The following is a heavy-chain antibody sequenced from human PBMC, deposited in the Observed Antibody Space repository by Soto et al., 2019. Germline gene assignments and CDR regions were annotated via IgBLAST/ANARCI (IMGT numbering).Heavy chain of an antibody. D-gene: IGHD2-21*02. CDR2: IYHSGST. V-gene: IGHV4-4*02. CDR1: GGSISSSYW. CDR3: TRVGTDFDY. Sequence: PSETPSLTCAVSGGSISSSYWWSWFRQPPGKGLEWIGEIYHSGSTNYNPSLKSRLTISVDESKNQFSLKLTSVTAADTATYYCTRVGTDFDYWGQRTLVTVSS. J-gene: IGHJ4*02.